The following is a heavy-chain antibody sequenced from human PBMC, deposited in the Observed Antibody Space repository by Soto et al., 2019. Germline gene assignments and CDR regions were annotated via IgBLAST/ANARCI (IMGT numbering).Heavy chain of an antibody. CDR3: AKDRLGGNFDY. CDR1: GFTFSSFA. J-gene: IGHJ4*02. V-gene: IGHV3-23*01. Sequence: GGSLRLFCAASGFTFSSFAMSWVRQAPGKGLEWVATISGTGGSTYYADSVKGRFTISRGNSKNTLYLQMNSLRVEDTAVYYCAKDRLGGNFDYWGQGTQVTVSS. CDR2: ISGTGGST.